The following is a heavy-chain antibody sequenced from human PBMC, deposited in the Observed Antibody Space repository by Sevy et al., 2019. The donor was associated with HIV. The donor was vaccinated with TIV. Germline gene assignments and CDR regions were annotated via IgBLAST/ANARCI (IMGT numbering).Heavy chain of an antibody. Sequence: GGSLRLSCAASGFTFSSYAMHWVRQAPGKGLEWVAVISYDGSNKYYADSVKGRFTISRENSKNTLYLQMNSLRAEDTAVYYCARDGDWRPHIVVVTARPHPGGYFDYWGQGTLVTVSS. V-gene: IGHV3-30-3*01. D-gene: IGHD2-21*02. CDR3: ARDGDWRPHIVVVTARPHPGGYFDY. CDR1: GFTFSSYA. CDR2: ISYDGSNK. J-gene: IGHJ4*02.